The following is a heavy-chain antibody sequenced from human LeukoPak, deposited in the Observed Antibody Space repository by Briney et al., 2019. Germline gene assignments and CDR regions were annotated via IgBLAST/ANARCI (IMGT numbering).Heavy chain of an antibody. V-gene: IGHV3-30-3*01. D-gene: IGHD2-21*02. CDR2: ISYEGSDK. J-gene: IGHJ4*02. CDR3: ARGYCGGDCSIDH. CDR1: GFTFSNHA. Sequence: GRSLRLSCVDSGFTFSNHAMHWVRQAPDKGPEWVAVISYEGSDKHYTDSVKGRFTISRDNAKNSLYLQLNSLRAEDTAVYYCARGYCGGDCSIDHWGQGTLVTVSS.